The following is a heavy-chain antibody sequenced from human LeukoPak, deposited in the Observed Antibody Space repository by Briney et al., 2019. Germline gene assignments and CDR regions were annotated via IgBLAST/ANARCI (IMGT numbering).Heavy chain of an antibody. CDR2: ISAYNGNT. V-gene: IGHV1-18*04. CDR3: ARESTPEPIVVVPAAMSY. J-gene: IGHJ4*02. Sequence: GASVKVSCMASGYTFTSYGISWVRQAPGQGLEWMGWISAYNGNTNYAQKLQGRVTMTTDTSTSTAYMELRSLRSDDTAVYYCARESTPEPIVVVPAAMSYWGQGTLVTVSS. CDR1: GYTFTSYG. D-gene: IGHD2-2*01.